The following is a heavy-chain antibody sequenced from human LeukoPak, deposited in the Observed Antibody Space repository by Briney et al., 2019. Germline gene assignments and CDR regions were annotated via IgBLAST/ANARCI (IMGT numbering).Heavy chain of an antibody. V-gene: IGHV4-59*12. Sequence: SSETLSLTCTVSGGSISSYYWSWIRQPPGKGLEWIGYIYYSGSTNYNPSLKSRVTISVDTSKNQFSLKLSSVTAADTAVYYCARENLVWFGDPANWFDPWGQGTLVTVSS. CDR2: IYYSGST. J-gene: IGHJ5*02. CDR3: ARENLVWFGDPANWFDP. D-gene: IGHD3-10*01. CDR1: GGSISSYY.